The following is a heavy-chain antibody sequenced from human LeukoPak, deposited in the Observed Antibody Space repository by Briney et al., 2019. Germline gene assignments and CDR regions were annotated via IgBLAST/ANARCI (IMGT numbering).Heavy chain of an antibody. CDR2: IYYSGST. D-gene: IGHD3-10*01. CDR1: GGSISSYY. CDR3: AGGSGSSSFDP. J-gene: IGHJ5*02. V-gene: IGHV4-59*01. Sequence: SETLSLTCTVSGGSISSYYWSWIRQPPGKGLEWIGYIYYSGSTNYNPSLKGRVTISVDTSKNQFSLKLSSVTAADTAVYYCAGGSGSSSFDPWGQGTLVTVSS.